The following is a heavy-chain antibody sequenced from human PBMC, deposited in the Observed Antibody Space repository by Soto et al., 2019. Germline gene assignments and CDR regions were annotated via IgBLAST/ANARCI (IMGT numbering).Heavy chain of an antibody. J-gene: IGHJ4*02. CDR2: ISYDGSNK. V-gene: IGHV3-30*18. CDR1: GFTFSSYG. Sequence: QVQLVESGGGVVQPGRSLRLSCAASGFTFSSYGIQWVRQAPGKGLEWVAVISYDGSNKYYADSVKGRFTISRDNSKNTLYLQMNSLRAEDTAVYYCAKEVTVAASDYWGQGTLVTVSS. D-gene: IGHD6-19*01. CDR3: AKEVTVAASDY.